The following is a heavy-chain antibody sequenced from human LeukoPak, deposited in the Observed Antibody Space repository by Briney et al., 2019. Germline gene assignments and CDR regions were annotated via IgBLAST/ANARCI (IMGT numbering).Heavy chain of an antibody. CDR3: ARDRGSGRRNWFDP. CDR1: GFTFSSYW. V-gene: IGHV3-74*01. CDR2: INTDGSST. D-gene: IGHD3-10*01. Sequence: GGSLRLSCAASGFTFSSYWMHWVRQAPGKGLVWVSRINTDGSSTSYADSVKGRFTISRDNAKNTLYLQMNSLRAEDTAVYYCARDRGSGRRNWFDPWGQGTLVTVSS. J-gene: IGHJ5*02.